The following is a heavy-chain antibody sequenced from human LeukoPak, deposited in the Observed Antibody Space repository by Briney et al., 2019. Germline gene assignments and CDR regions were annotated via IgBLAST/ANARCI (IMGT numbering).Heavy chain of an antibody. Sequence: GGSLRLSCAASGFTFSDYYMSWIRQAPGKGLEWVSYISSSGSTIYYADSVKGRFTISRDNAKNSLYLQMNSLRAEDTAVYYCARGELYCSSTSCYFDYWGQGTLVTVSS. J-gene: IGHJ4*02. CDR3: ARGELYCSSTSCYFDY. CDR1: GFTFSDYY. D-gene: IGHD2-2*01. CDR2: ISSSGSTI. V-gene: IGHV3-11*01.